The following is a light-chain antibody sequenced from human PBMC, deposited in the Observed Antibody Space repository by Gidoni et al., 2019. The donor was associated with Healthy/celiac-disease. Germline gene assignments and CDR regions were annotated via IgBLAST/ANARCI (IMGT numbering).Light chain of an antibody. CDR3: AAWDDSLNGVV. J-gene: IGLJ2*01. CDR1: SSNIGSNT. Sequence: SVLTQPPSASATPGQRVTISCSGSSSNIGSNTVNWYQQLPGTAPKRLIYSNNQRPSGVPDRCSGSKSGTSASLAISGLQSEDEADYYCAAWDDSLNGVVFGGGTKLTVL. CDR2: SNN. V-gene: IGLV1-44*01.